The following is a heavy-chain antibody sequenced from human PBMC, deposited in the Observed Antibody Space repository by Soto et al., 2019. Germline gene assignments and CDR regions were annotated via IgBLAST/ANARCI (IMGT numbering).Heavy chain of an antibody. Sequence: SETLSLTCAVSGDSITSSYWSWLRQPPGKGLEWIADIHHSGGTNYNPSLEGRVTISIDKSKNQFYLELSSVTAADTAVYYCARSFGVAAAGPFDYWGQGTLVTVSS. CDR1: GDSITSSYW. CDR3: ARSFGVAAAGPFDY. CDR2: IHHSGGT. V-gene: IGHV4-4*02. D-gene: IGHD6-13*01. J-gene: IGHJ4*02.